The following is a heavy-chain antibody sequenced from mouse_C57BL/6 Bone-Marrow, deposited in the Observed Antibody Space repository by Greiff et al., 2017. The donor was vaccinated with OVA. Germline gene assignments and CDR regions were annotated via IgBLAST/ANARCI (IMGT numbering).Heavy chain of an antibody. CDR3: AREGRRGKNYFDY. CDR2: IFPGSGST. D-gene: IGHD3-3*01. CDR1: GYTFTDYY. J-gene: IGHJ2*01. V-gene: IGHV1-75*01. Sequence: QVQLQQSGPELVKPGASVKISCKASGYTFTDYYINWVKQRPGQGLEWIGWIFPGSGSTYYNEKFKGKATLTVAKSSSTAYMLLSSLTSEDSAVYCCAREGRRGKNYFDYWGQGTTLTVSS.